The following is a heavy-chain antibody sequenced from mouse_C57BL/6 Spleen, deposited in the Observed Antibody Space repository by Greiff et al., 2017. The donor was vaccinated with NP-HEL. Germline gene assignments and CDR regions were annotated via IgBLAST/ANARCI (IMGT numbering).Heavy chain of an antibody. CDR2: ISSGSSTI. D-gene: IGHD2-4*01. Sequence: EVQLMESGGGLVKPGGSLKLSCAASGFTFSDYGMHWVRQAPEKGLEWVAYISSGSSTIYYADTVKGRFTISRDNAKNTLFLQMTSLRSEDTAMYYCAKDDYDRFAYWGQGTLVTVSA. V-gene: IGHV5-17*01. J-gene: IGHJ3*01. CDR3: AKDDYDRFAY. CDR1: GFTFSDYG.